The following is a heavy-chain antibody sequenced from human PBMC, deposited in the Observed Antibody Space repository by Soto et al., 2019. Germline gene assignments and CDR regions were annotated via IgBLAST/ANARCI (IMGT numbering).Heavy chain of an antibody. CDR2: IYSGGST. D-gene: IGHD6-19*01. CDR3: ARDRLDYYYYYGMDV. Sequence: EVQLVESGGGLIQPGGSLRLSCAASGFTVSSNYMSWVRQAPGKGLEWVSVIYSGGSTYYADSVKGRFTISRDNSKNTLYLQMNSLRAEDTAVYYCARDRLDYYYYYGMDVWGQGTTVTVSS. J-gene: IGHJ6*02. CDR1: GFTVSSNY. V-gene: IGHV3-53*01.